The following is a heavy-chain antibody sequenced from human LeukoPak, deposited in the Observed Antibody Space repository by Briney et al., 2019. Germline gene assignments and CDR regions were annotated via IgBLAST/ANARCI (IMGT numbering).Heavy chain of an antibody. V-gene: IGHV3-23*01. J-gene: IGHJ4*02. D-gene: IGHD6-13*01. CDR1: GFTFSSYA. CDR2: VSGSGGST. Sequence: GGSLRLSCAASGFTFSSYAMSWVRQAPGKGLEWVSAVSGSGGSTYYADSVKGRFTISRDNSKNTLYLHMNSLRAEDTAVYYCAKDLGGSNWSDYWGQGTLVTVSS. CDR3: AKDLGGSNWSDY.